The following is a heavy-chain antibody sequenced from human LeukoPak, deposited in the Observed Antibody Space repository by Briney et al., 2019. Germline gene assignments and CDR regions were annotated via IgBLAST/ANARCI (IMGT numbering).Heavy chain of an antibody. CDR2: ISSSGSTI. V-gene: IGHV3-48*04. CDR1: GFTFSSSW. D-gene: IGHD2-8*01. Sequence: GGSLRLSCAASGFTFSSSWMTWVRQAPGKGLEWVSYISSSGSTIYYADSVKGRFTISRDNAKNSLYLQMNSLRAEDTAVYYCARGMDYFDYWGQGTLVTVSS. J-gene: IGHJ4*02. CDR3: ARGMDYFDY.